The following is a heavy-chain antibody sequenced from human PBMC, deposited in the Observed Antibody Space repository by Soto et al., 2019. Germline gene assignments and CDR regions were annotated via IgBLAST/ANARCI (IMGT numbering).Heavy chain of an antibody. CDR1: GDSVSSNSAG. V-gene: IGHV6-1*01. CDR2: TYYRSKWYY. D-gene: IGHD1-26*01. CDR3: ARGEQYSGRIFDY. Sequence: QTVSVAWVITGDSVSSNSAGWSWVGHSPSRGLEWLGRTYYRSKWYYEYAVSVRGRITINPDTSKNQYSLQLNSVTPEDTAVYFCARGEQYSGRIFDYWGQGTLVTVSS. J-gene: IGHJ4*01.